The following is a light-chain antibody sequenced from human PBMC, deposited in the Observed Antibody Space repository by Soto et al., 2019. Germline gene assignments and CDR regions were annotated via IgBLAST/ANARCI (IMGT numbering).Light chain of an antibody. CDR1: QSVSSSY. CDR2: GAS. J-gene: IGKJ2*01. CDR3: QQYGFSSMFT. V-gene: IGKV3-20*01. Sequence: EFVLTQSPGTLSLSPGERATLSCRASQSVSSSYLAWYQQKPGQAPRLLIYGASTSATGIPDRFSGSGSGTDFTLTISRLEPEGFAVYYCQQYGFSSMFTFGQGTKLEI.